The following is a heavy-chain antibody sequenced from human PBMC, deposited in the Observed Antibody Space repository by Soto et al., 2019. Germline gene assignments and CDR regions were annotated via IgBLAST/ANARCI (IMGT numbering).Heavy chain of an antibody. V-gene: IGHV4-39*01. D-gene: IGHD3-9*01. CDR1: GGSISSSSYY. Sequence: PSETLSLTCTVSGGSISSSSYYWGWIRQPPGKGLEWIGSIYYSGSTYYNPSLKSRVTISVDTSKNQFSLKLSSVTAADTAVYYCARLREGYYDILTGHYGMDVWGQGTTVTAP. J-gene: IGHJ6*02. CDR2: IYYSGST. CDR3: ARLREGYYDILTGHYGMDV.